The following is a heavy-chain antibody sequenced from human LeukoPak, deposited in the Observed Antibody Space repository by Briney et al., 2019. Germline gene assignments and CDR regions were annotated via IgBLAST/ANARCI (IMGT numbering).Heavy chain of an antibody. D-gene: IGHD1-26*01. CDR1: GFTFSDYW. CDR3: AKGYSGSYYGWFDP. Sequence: GGSLRLSCTASGFTFSDYWMTWIRQAPGTGLEWVANIKDDGSDKFYMDSVRGRFTVSRDNARNSLFLQMNSLRAEDTALYYCAKGYSGSYYGWFDPWGRGTLVTVSS. V-gene: IGHV3-7*03. J-gene: IGHJ5*02. CDR2: IKDDGSDK.